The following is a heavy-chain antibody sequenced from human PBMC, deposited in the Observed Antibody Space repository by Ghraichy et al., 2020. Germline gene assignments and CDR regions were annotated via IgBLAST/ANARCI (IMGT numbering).Heavy chain of an antibody. CDR2: MNPNSGNT. V-gene: IGHV1-8*01. CDR3: ARGSTMVRGVSPTGYYGMDV. D-gene: IGHD3-10*01. Sequence: ASVKVSCKASGYTFTSYDINWVRQATGQGLEWMGWMNPNSGNTGYAQNFQGRVTMTRNTSISTAYMELSSLRSDDTAVYYCARGSTMVRGVSPTGYYGMDVWGQVTT. J-gene: IGHJ6*02. CDR1: GYTFTSYD.